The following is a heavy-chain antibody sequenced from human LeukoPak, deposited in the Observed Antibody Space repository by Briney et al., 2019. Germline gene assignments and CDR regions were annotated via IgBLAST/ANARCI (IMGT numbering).Heavy chain of an antibody. CDR3: AKDSYYCDSSGYFDY. V-gene: IGHV3-30*18. J-gene: IGHJ4*02. CDR2: ISYDGSNK. D-gene: IGHD3-22*01. Sequence: GRSLRLSCAASGFTFSSYGMHWVRQAPGKGLEWVAVISYDGSNKYYADSVKGRFTISRDNSKNTLYLQMNSLRAEDTAVYYCAKDSYYCDSSGYFDYWGQGTLVTVSS. CDR1: GFTFSSYG.